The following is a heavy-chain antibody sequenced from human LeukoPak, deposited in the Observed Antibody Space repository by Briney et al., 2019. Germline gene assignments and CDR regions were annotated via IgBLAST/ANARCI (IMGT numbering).Heavy chain of an antibody. CDR2: INPSSGDT. CDR1: GYTFTAYY. D-gene: IGHD6-19*01. J-gene: IGHJ4*02. V-gene: IGHV1-2*02. CDR3: ATVSSGWYYDY. Sequence: ASVKVSCKASGYTFTAYYMHWVRQAPGQGLEWMGWINPSSGDTAYAQKFQGRVTMTRDTSISAAYMELSSLRSDDTAVYYCATVSSGWYYDYWGQGTLVTVSS.